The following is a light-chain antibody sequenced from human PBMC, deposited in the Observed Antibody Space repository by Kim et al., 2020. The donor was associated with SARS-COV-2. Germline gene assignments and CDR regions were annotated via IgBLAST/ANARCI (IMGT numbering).Light chain of an antibody. CDR3: NSRDSNDNVV. Sequence: VGLRQTVRITCQGDSLRSYYATWYQQKPGQAPVLVIYGKNNRPSGIPDRFSGSSSGNTASLTITGTQAGDEADYYCNSRDSNDNVVFGGGTQLTVL. V-gene: IGLV3-19*01. CDR2: GKN. J-gene: IGLJ2*01. CDR1: SLRSYY.